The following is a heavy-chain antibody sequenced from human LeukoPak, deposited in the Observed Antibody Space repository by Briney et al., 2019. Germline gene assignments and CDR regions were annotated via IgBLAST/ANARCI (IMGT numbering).Heavy chain of an antibody. CDR2: VSNNGET. D-gene: IGHD4-17*01. CDR1: GFSLSSYT. CDR3: AREITGTLDY. J-gene: IGHJ4*02. V-gene: IGHV3-64*01. Sequence: GGSLRLSCAASGFSLSSYTVHWVRQAPGKGLESVSAVSNNGETYYLNSVKGRFTISRDSSKNTLYLQMDSLRTEDTAVYYCAREITGTLDYWGQGTLVTVSS.